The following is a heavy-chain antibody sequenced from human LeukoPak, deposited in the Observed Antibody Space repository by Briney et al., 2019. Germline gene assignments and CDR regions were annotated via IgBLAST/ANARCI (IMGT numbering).Heavy chain of an antibody. CDR3: AKSPKYYYDSSGYLVGDAFDI. CDR1: GFTFSTYG. D-gene: IGHD3-22*01. V-gene: IGHV3-23*01. Sequence: GGSLRLSCVASGFTFSTYGMSWVRQAPGKGLEWVSAISDSGGSTYYADSVKGRFTISRDNSKNTLYLQMNSLRAEDTAVYYCAKSPKYYYDSSGYLVGDAFDIWGQGTMVTVSS. J-gene: IGHJ3*02. CDR2: ISDSGGST.